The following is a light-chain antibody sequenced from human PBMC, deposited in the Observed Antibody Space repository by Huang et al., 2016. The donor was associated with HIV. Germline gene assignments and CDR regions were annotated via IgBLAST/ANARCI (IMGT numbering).Light chain of an antibody. V-gene: IGKV3-15*01. CDR2: GAS. J-gene: IGKJ4*01. Sequence: EIVMTQSPATLSVSPGERATLSCRASQSVSSNLDWYQQKPGQAPSLLIYGASTGATGFPARFSGSGSGTEFTLTISSLQSEDFAVYYCQQYNNWPFTFGGGTKVEIK. CDR3: QQYNNWPFT. CDR1: QSVSSN.